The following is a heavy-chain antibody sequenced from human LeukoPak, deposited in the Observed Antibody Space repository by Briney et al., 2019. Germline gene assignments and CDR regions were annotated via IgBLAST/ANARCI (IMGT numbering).Heavy chain of an antibody. CDR1: GFTFSSYG. Sequence: PGGSLRLSCAASGFTFSSYGMSWVRQAPGKGLEWVSAISGSGGSTYYADSVKGRFSISRDNSKNTLYLQMNSLRAEDTAVYYCAKETYKKPYYYAGSGYTDYWGQGTLVTVSS. CDR3: AKETYKKPYYYAGSGYTDY. D-gene: IGHD3-22*01. J-gene: IGHJ4*02. V-gene: IGHV3-23*01. CDR2: ISGSGGST.